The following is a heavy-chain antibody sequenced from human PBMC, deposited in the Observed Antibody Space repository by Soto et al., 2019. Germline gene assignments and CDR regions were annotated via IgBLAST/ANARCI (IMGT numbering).Heavy chain of an antibody. CDR3: ARESEDLTSNFDY. CDR1: GFIFSRYS. J-gene: IGHJ4*02. Sequence: PGRSLRLSCAASGFIFSRYSMNWVRQAPGKGLEWVSSISSTTNYIYYGDSMKGRFTISRDNAKNSLYLEMNSLRAEETAVYYCARESEDLTSNFDYWGQGTLVTVSS. CDR2: ISSTTNYI. V-gene: IGHV3-21*06.